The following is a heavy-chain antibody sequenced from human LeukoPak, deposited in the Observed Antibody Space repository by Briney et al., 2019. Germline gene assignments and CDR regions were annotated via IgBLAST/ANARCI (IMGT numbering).Heavy chain of an antibody. D-gene: IGHD7-27*01. CDR1: GFTFRSYA. V-gene: IGHV3-30-3*01. J-gene: IGHJ6*02. CDR2: ISYDGSNK. Sequence: GRSLRLSCAASGFTFRSYAMHWVRQAPGKGLEWVAVISYDGSNKYYADSVKGRFTISRDNSKNTLYLQMNSLRAEDTAVYYCARAQAPGDDYYYYGMDVWGQGTTVTVSS. CDR3: ARAQAPGDDYYYYGMDV.